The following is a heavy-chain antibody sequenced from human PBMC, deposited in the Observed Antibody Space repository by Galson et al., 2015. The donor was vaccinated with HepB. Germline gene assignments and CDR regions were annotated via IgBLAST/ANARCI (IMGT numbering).Heavy chain of an antibody. CDR3: ARVGAGPSLDI. D-gene: IGHD1-26*01. CDR2: ISAYNGNT. CDR1: GYTFAHYG. V-gene: IGHV1-18*01. J-gene: IGHJ3*02. Sequence: SVKVSCKASGYTFAHYGIAWVRQAPGQGLEWVGWISAYNGNTNSTQELQGRLTMTTDTSTSTAFMVLRSLKYDDTAVYFCARVGAGPSLDIWGQGTMVTVSS.